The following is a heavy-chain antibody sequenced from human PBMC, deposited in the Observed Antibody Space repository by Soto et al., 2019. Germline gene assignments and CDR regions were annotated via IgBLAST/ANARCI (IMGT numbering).Heavy chain of an antibody. V-gene: IGHV4-59*01. D-gene: IGHD4-17*01. Sequence: TLSLTCTVSGGSISSYYWSWIRQPPGKGLEWIGYIYYSGSTNYNPSLKSRVTISVDTSKNQFSLKLSSVTAADTAVYYCARGTVTLLGYYYGMDVWGQGTTVTVSS. CDR1: GGSISSYY. CDR2: IYYSGST. J-gene: IGHJ6*02. CDR3: ARGTVTLLGYYYGMDV.